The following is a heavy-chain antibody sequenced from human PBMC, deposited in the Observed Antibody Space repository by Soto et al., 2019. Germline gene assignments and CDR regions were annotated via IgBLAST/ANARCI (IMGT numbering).Heavy chain of an antibody. J-gene: IGHJ4*02. CDR2: IKSKTDGGTI. V-gene: IGHV3-15*01. D-gene: IGHD5-12*01. Sequence: GSRSLSCSASGFTFINAWMNWVRQAPGKGLEWVGRIKSKTDGGTIDYPAPVKGRFTISRDDSRNTLYLQMNSLKTEDTAVYYCTTAHPRGPDYWGQGNLVTVSS. CDR3: TTAHPRGPDY. CDR1: GFTFINAW.